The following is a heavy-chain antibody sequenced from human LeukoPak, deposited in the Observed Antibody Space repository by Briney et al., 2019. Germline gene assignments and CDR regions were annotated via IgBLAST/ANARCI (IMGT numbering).Heavy chain of an antibody. CDR2: ISSGNSYV. V-gene: IGHV3-21*01. Sequence: GGSLRLSCTASGFTFSTYNMNWVRQAPGKGREWVSSISSGNSYVYHVDSVKGRFTIYRDNAENSLYLQMISQRAEGSAVYYCARDGVGSVTNAFDIWGQGKMFTVSS. J-gene: IGHJ3*02. D-gene: IGHD4-17*01. CDR3: ARDGVGSVTNAFDI. CDR1: GFTFSTYN.